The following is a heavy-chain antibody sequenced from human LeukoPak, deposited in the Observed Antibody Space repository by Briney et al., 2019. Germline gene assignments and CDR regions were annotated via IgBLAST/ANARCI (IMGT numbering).Heavy chain of an antibody. Sequence: GGSLRLSCAASGFTFSNAWMSWVRQAPGKGLEWVGRIKSKTDGGTTDYAAPVKGRFTISRDDSKNTLYLQMNSVKTEDTAVYYCTTLDTAMGIDYWGQGTLVTVSS. CDR2: IKSKTDGGTT. CDR1: GFTFSNAW. V-gene: IGHV3-15*01. CDR3: TTLDTAMGIDY. D-gene: IGHD5-18*01. J-gene: IGHJ4*02.